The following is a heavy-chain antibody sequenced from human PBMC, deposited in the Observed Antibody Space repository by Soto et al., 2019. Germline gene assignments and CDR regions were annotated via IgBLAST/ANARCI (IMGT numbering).Heavy chain of an antibody. CDR3: ATDLNWEQY. CDR1: GFTFGTYW. J-gene: IGHJ4*02. D-gene: IGHD7-27*01. CDR2: IKPDGSER. V-gene: IGHV3-7*04. Sequence: EVQLVESGGGLVQPGGSLRLSCEASGFTFGTYWMTWVRQPPGKGLECVADIKPDGSERYYVDSVKGRFTISRDNAKNSLYLHLNSLRAEDTVVYYCATDLNWEQYWGQGTLVTVSS.